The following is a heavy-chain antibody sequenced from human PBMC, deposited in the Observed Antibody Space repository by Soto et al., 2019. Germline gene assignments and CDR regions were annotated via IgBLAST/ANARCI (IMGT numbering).Heavy chain of an antibody. J-gene: IGHJ2*01. CDR3: ARGTQLWYSRHFDV. D-gene: IGHD5-18*01. CDR1: GGSIRTYY. V-gene: IGHV4-59*01. Sequence: QLQLQESGPGLVTPSETLSLTCTISGGSIRTYYWGFIRQPPGKGLEWVAYVFYSGNTHTNPSLKRRVTMSVDTSKNQFSLRLKSVTAADTAVYYCARGTQLWYSRHFDVWGRGTLVTVSS. CDR2: VFYSGNT.